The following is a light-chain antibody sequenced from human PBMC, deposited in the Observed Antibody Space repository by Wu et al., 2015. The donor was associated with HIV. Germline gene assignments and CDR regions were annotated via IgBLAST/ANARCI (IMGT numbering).Light chain of an antibody. Sequence: DIQLTQSPSFLSASVGDRVTITCRASQGISSYLAWYQQKPGKAPKLLIYAASTLQSGVPSRFSGSGSGTEFTLTINSLQPEDFATYYCQQLNSYPRGITFGPGTKVDIK. CDR2: AAS. CDR3: QQLNSYPRGIT. V-gene: IGKV1-9*01. CDR1: QGISSY. J-gene: IGKJ3*01.